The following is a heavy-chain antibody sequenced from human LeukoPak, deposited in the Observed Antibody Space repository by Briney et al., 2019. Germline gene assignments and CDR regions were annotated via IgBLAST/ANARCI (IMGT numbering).Heavy chain of an antibody. CDR2: IYPGDSDT. Sequence: GESLKISCKGSGYRFNNYWIGWVRQMPGKGLEWMGIIYPGDSDTRYSPSFQGQVTISADKSISTAYLQWSSLKASDTAMYYCARASIAVAGTLDYWGQGTLVTVSS. CDR1: GYRFNNYW. V-gene: IGHV5-51*01. D-gene: IGHD6-19*01. J-gene: IGHJ4*02. CDR3: ARASIAVAGTLDY.